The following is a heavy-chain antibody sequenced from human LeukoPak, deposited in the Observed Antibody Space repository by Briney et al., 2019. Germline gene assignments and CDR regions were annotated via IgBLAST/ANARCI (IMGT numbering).Heavy chain of an antibody. CDR2: ITGSGGTT. Sequence: PGGSLRLSCAASGFTFSNYGMSWVRQAPGKGLEWVSVITGSGGTTYYADSVKGRFTISRDNAKNSLYLQMNSLRAEDTALYYCAKDGSGSLDYWGQGTLVTVSS. CDR3: AKDGSGSLDY. D-gene: IGHD3-10*01. CDR1: GFTFSNYG. V-gene: IGHV3-23*01. J-gene: IGHJ4*02.